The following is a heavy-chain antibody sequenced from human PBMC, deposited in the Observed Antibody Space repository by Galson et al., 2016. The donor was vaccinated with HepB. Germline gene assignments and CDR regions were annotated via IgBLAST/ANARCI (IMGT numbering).Heavy chain of an antibody. V-gene: IGHV2-5*02. D-gene: IGHD3-16*01. Sequence: PALVKPTQTVTLTCTVSGFSLTTSGVGVGWIRQPPGQALEWLALIYWDDDDRYRPSLKNRLTITKDTSKNQVVLIMTNMHPVDTATYYCAHSTSSPHDGEYVFRGFDVWGQGTTVTVSS. CDR2: IYWDDDD. CDR1: GFSLTTSGVG. J-gene: IGHJ6*02. CDR3: AHSTSSPHDGEYVFRGFDV.